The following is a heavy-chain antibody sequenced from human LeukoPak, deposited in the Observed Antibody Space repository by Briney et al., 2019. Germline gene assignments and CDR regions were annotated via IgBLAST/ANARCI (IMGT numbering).Heavy chain of an antibody. CDR2: ISSSSSYI. CDR1: GFTFSSYS. V-gene: IGHV3-21*01. J-gene: IGHJ6*02. CDR3: ARDAFLYGWFAMYYYYYGMDV. Sequence: GGFLRLSCAASGFTFSSYSMNWVRQAPGKGLEWVSSISSSSSYIYYADSVKGRFTISRDNAKNSLYLQMNSLRAEDTAVYYCARDAFLYGWFAMYYYYYGMDVWGQGTTVTVSS. D-gene: IGHD6-19*01.